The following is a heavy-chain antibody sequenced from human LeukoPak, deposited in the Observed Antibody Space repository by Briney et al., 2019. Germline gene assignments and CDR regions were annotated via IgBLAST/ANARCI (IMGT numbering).Heavy chain of an antibody. D-gene: IGHD3-10*01. V-gene: IGHV4-30-4*01. Sequence: SETLSLTCTVSGGSISSGDYYWSWIRQPPGKGLEWMGYIYYSGSTYYNPSLKSRVTISVDTSKNQFSLKLSSVTAADTAVYYCAGLTYYYGSGRVHHFDPWGQGTLVTVSS. CDR3: AGLTYYYGSGRVHHFDP. J-gene: IGHJ5*02. CDR2: IYYSGST. CDR1: GGSISSGDYY.